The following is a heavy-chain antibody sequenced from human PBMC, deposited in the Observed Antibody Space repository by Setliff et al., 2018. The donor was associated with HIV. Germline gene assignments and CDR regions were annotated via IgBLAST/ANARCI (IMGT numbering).Heavy chain of an antibody. V-gene: IGHV3-7*03. CDR1: GFTVSSNY. Sequence: PGGSLRLSCAASGFTVSSNYMNWVRQAPGKGLEWVANIKQDGSEKRYVDSVKGRFTISRDNAKNSLYLEMNSLKTEDTAVYYCSTTASNGYPWALDIWGQGTMVTVSS. CDR2: IKQDGSEK. CDR3: STTASNGYPWALDI. J-gene: IGHJ3*02. D-gene: IGHD3-22*01.